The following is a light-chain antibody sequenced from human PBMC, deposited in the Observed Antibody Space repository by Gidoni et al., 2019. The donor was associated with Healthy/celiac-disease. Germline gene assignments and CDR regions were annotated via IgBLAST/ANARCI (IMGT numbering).Light chain of an antibody. J-gene: IGLJ3*02. Sequence: QSALTQPRSVSGSSGQSVTIPCTGTSSDFGGYNYVSWYQQHPGKAPKRMIYDVSKRPSGVPDRFSGSKSGNTASLTISGLQAEDEADYYCCSYAGSYPVFGGGTKLTVL. CDR3: CSYAGSYPV. CDR1: SSDFGGYNY. V-gene: IGLV2-11*01. CDR2: DVS.